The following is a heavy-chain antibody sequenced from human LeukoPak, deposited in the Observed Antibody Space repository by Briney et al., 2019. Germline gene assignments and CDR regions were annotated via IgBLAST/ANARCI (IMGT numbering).Heavy chain of an antibody. V-gene: IGHV4-34*01. Sequence: GSLRLSCAASGFTFSSYAMSWIRQPPGKGLEWIGEINHSGGTNYNPSLKSRVTISVDTSKNQFSLKLSSVTAADTAVYYCARNRQGPWGQGTLVTVSS. J-gene: IGHJ5*02. D-gene: IGHD1-14*01. CDR2: INHSGGT. CDR3: ARNRQGP. CDR1: GFTFSSYA.